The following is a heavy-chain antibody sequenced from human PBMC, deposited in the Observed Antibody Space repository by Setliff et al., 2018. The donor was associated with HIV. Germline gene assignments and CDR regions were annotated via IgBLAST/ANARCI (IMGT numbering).Heavy chain of an antibody. CDR3: AASGSIYGGAYDI. Sequence: GGSLRLSCAASGFPFSSYWMHWVRQVPGKGPMWVSRINSDESSTSYLDSVNGRFTISRDNSKNTLYLQMNNLRAEDTAVYFCAASGSIYGGAYDIWGQGTRVTVS. CDR1: GFPFSSYW. J-gene: IGHJ3*02. V-gene: IGHV3-74*01. D-gene: IGHD1-26*01. CDR2: INSDESST.